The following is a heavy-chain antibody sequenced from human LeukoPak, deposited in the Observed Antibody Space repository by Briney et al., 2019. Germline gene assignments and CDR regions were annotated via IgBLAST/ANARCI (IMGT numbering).Heavy chain of an antibody. CDR2: ISVDGGDI. V-gene: IGHV3-23*01. Sequence: PGRSLRLSCAASRFAFHNYAMTWIRQAPERGLEWVSSISVDGGDIKYTDSAKGRFTISRDNSKGTLYLQMNSLRAEDTAVYYCAKLYGSGSSNIDYWGQGTLVTVSS. CDR3: AKLYGSGSSNIDY. CDR1: RFAFHNYA. D-gene: IGHD3-10*01. J-gene: IGHJ4*02.